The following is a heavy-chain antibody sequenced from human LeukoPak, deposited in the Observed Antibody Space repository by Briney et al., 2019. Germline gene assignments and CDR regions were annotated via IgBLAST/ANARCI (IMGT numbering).Heavy chain of an antibody. J-gene: IGHJ6*03. D-gene: IGHD4-11*01. Sequence: PSETLSLTCTVSGGSISGHYWSWIRQPPGKGLEWIGYIYYSGSTNYNPSLKSRVTISVDTSKNQFSLKLSSVTAADTAVYYCARDGHDYRHWNYYMDVWGKGTTVTVSS. V-gene: IGHV4-59*11. CDR2: IYYSGST. CDR3: ARDGHDYRHWNYYMDV. CDR1: GGSISGHY.